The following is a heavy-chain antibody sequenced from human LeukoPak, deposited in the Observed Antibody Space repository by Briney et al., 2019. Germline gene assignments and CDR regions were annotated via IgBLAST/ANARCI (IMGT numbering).Heavy chain of an antibody. J-gene: IGHJ6*02. CDR1: GFTFSSYE. V-gene: IGHV3-48*03. CDR2: IISSGTTI. CDR3: ARGNFYAMDV. Sequence: GGSLRLSCAASGFTFSSYEMNWVRQAPGKGLEWVSYIISSGTTIYYADSVKGRFTISRDNAKNTLYLQMNSLRAEDMAVYYCARGNFYAMDVWGQGTTVTVSS.